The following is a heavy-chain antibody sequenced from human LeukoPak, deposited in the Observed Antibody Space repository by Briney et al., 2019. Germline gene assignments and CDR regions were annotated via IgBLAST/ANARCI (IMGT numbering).Heavy chain of an antibody. CDR3: TTRSGDFWSGFVN. V-gene: IGHV1-24*01. D-gene: IGHD3-3*01. Sequence: ASVKVSCTASGNSLSELSIQWVRQAPGKGLECMGGFDPEEAKMVYAQNFQGRVTMTEDTSTQTAYMELSGLTSDDTAVYYCTTRSGDFWSGFVNWGQGSLVTVSS. CDR2: FDPEEAKM. J-gene: IGHJ4*02. CDR1: GNSLSELS.